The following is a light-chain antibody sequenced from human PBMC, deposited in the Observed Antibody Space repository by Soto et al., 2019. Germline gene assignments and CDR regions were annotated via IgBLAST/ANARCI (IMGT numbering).Light chain of an antibody. CDR1: SGHSRYD. Sequence: QLVLTQSPSASASLGASVKLTCTLSSGHSRYDIAWHQQQPEKGPRYLMRLNSDGSHNKGDGIPDRFSGSSSGAERYLTISSLQSGDEADYYCQTWGTGIVVFGGGTKLTVL. V-gene: IGLV4-69*01. CDR3: QTWGTGIVV. J-gene: IGLJ2*01. CDR2: LNSDGSH.